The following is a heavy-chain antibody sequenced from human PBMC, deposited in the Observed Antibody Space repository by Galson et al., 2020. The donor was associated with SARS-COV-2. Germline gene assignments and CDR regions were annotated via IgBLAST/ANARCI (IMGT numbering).Heavy chain of an antibody. J-gene: IGHJ4*02. CDR2: IDWDDDK. Sequence: SGPTLVKPTQTLTLTCTFSGFSLSTSGMRVSWIRQPPGKALEWLAYIDWDDDKLYSTSLKTRLTISKDTSKNQVVLTMANMDPVDTATYYCAWMSYYDISHFDYWGQGTLVTVSS. V-gene: IGHV2-70*04. CDR3: AWMSYYDISHFDY. D-gene: IGHD3-9*01. CDR1: GFSLSTSGMR.